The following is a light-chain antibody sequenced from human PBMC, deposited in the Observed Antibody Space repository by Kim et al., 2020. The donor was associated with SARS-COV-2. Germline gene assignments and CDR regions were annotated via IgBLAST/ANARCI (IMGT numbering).Light chain of an antibody. J-gene: IGLJ2*01. CDR2: QDN. CDR1: KLGDKY. Sequence: VSPEQTASITCSGDKLGDKYACWYQQKPGQSPVLVIYQDNKRPSGIPERFSGSNSGNTATLTISGTQAMDEADYYCQAWDSSTAVFGGGTQLTVL. V-gene: IGLV3-1*01. CDR3: QAWDSSTAV.